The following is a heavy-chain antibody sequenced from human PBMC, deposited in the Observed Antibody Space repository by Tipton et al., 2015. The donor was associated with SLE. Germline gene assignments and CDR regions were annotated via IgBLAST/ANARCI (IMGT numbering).Heavy chain of an antibody. CDR1: GGSISRSY. CDR3: ARDCDWGPLGY. Sequence: LRLSCTVSGGSISRSYWSWIRQSPGKGLEWIGYIYYSGYTYYNPSLESRVTISVDTSKNHLSLKLSSVTAADTAVYYCARDCDWGPLGYWGQGTLVTVSS. CDR2: IYYSGYT. V-gene: IGHV4-59*12. J-gene: IGHJ4*02. D-gene: IGHD2-21*01.